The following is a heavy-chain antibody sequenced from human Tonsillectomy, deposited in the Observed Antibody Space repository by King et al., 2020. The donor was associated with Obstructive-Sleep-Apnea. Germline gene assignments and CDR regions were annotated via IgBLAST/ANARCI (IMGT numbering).Heavy chain of an antibody. CDR2: IKSKTDGGTT. CDR1: GFTFSNAW. J-gene: IGHJ3*02. CDR3: STDLADDVFGI. Sequence: VQLVESGGGLVKPGGSLRLSCAASGFTFSNAWMTWVRQAPGKGLEWVGHIKSKTDGGTTDHAVPVKGRFTISRDDSKNTLYLQMNSLKTEDTAVYYCSTDLADDVFGIWGQGTMVTVSS. V-gene: IGHV3-15*01.